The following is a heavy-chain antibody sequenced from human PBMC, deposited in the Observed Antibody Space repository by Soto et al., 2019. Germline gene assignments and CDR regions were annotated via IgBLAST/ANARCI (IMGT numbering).Heavy chain of an antibody. J-gene: IGHJ4*02. Sequence: TLSLTCPVSCGSINTFYLSWVRQPAGKGLEWIGRIFSSGSTSFNPSLESRVTMSVDTSKNHFSLNLSSVTAADMAVYYCAREGSYSAYNFAHGIQLWSFDFWGQGALVTVS. D-gene: IGHD5-12*01. CDR3: AREGSYSAYNFAHGIQLWSFDF. V-gene: IGHV4-4*07. CDR2: IFSSGST. CDR1: CGSINTFY.